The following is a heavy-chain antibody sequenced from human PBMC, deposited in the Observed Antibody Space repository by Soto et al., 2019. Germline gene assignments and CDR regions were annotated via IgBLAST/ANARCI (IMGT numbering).Heavy chain of an antibody. D-gene: IGHD2-21*02. CDR1: GANFDTFNSYS. CDR2: FIPMSGAP. Sequence: VQLVQSGAEVKRPGSSVKVSCKASGANFDTFNSYSINWVRQAPGLGLEWLGGFIPMSGAPKYAQKFQGRDTITADKSLNTAYMDLRSLRSEDTAVYYCAGGDWKYWFDPWGQGNRCTVSS. V-gene: IGHV1-69*06. J-gene: IGHJ5*02. CDR3: AGGDWKYWFDP.